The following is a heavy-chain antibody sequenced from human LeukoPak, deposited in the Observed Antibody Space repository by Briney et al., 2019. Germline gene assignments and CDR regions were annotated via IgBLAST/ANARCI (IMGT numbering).Heavy chain of an antibody. CDR1: GFTFSSYS. CDR3: ARGGPWYQLLNSPDY. V-gene: IGHV3-33*08. D-gene: IGHD2-2*01. CDR2: IWYDGSNK. Sequence: GGSLRLSCAASGFTFSSYSMNWVRQAPGKGLEWVAVIWYDGSNKYYADSVKGRFTISRDNSKNTLYLQMNSLRAEDTAVYYCARGGPWYQLLNSPDYWGQGTLVTVSS. J-gene: IGHJ4*02.